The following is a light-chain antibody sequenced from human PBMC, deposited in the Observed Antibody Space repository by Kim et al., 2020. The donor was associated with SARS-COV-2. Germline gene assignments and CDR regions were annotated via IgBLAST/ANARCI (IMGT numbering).Light chain of an antibody. CDR2: GVT. V-gene: IGLV2-23*02. CDR3: CSYAGSFTLV. Sequence: GQSITIACTGTSRDVGSYDLVSWYRQHPGKAPKPMIYGVTEGPPGVSKRFSGSKFGNTASQTISGLQAEDEADYYCCSYAGSFTLVFGGGTQLTVL. J-gene: IGLJ3*02. CDR1: SRDVGSYDL.